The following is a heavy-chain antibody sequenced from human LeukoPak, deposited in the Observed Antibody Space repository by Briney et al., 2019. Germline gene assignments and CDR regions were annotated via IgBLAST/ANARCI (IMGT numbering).Heavy chain of an antibody. V-gene: IGHV3-30*18. Sequence: GGSLRLSCAASGFTFSSYGMHWVRQAPGKGLEWVAVISYDGSNKYYADSVKGRFTISRDNSKNTLYLQMNSLRAEDTAVYYCAKADCSGGSCYSETELRSNGMDVWGQGTTVTVSS. CDR1: GFTFSSYG. CDR2: ISYDGSNK. D-gene: IGHD2-15*01. CDR3: AKADCSGGSCYSETELRSNGMDV. J-gene: IGHJ6*02.